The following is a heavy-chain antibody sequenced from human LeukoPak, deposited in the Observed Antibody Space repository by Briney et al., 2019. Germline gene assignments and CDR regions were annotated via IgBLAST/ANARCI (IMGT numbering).Heavy chain of an antibody. J-gene: IGHJ6*03. Sequence: GGSLRLSCAASGFTFDDYGMSWVRQAPGKGLECVSGINWNGGSTGYADSVKGRFTISRDNAKNSLYLQMNSLRAEDTALYCCARVLNTAIPDYYMDVWGKGATVTVSS. CDR2: INWNGGST. D-gene: IGHD5-18*01. CDR3: ARVLNTAIPDYYMDV. CDR1: GFTFDDYG. V-gene: IGHV3-20*04.